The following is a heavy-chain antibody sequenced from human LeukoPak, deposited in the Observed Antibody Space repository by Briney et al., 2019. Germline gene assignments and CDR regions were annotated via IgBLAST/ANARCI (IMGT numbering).Heavy chain of an antibody. CDR2: IYYSGST. V-gene: IGHV4-61*01. Sequence: SETLSLTCTVSGGSVSSGSYYWSWIRQPPGKGLEWIGYIYYSGSTNYNPSLKSRVTISVDTSKNQFSLKLSSVTAADTAVYYRAREGGRDGDYFDYWGQGTLVTVPS. J-gene: IGHJ4*02. CDR3: AREGGRDGDYFDY. CDR1: GGSVSSGSYY. D-gene: IGHD2-15*01.